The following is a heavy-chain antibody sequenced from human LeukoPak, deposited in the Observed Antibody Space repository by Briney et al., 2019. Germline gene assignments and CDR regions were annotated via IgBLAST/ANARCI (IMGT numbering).Heavy chain of an antibody. CDR3: ARAAGYYDSSDYYLY. CDR1: GYTFTSYY. J-gene: IGHJ4*02. V-gene: IGHV1-18*04. CDR2: ISAYNGNT. D-gene: IGHD3-22*01. Sequence: ASVKVSCKASGYTFTSYYMHWVRQAPGQGLDWMGWISAYNGNTNYAQKFQGRVTMTTDTSTSTAYMELRSLRSDDTAVYYCARAAGYYDSSDYYLYWGQGTLVTVSS.